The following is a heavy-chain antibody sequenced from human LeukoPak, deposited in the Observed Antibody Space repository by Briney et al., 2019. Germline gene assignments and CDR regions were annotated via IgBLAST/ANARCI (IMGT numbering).Heavy chain of an antibody. D-gene: IGHD6-19*01. Sequence: PGRSLRLSCAASGFTFSSYGMHWVRQAPGKGLEWVAVISYDGSNKYYADSVKGRFTISRDNSKNTLYLQMNSLRAEDTAVYYCAKDGYSSGWYTGSYFDYWGQGTLVTVSS. J-gene: IGHJ4*02. CDR3: AKDGYSSGWYTGSYFDY. V-gene: IGHV3-30*18. CDR1: GFTFSSYG. CDR2: ISYDGSNK.